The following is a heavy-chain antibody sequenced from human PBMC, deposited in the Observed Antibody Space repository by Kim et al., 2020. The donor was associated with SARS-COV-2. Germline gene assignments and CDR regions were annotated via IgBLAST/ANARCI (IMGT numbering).Heavy chain of an antibody. D-gene: IGHD6-13*01. CDR3: ARARRIAPKYYFDY. Sequence: DSVKGRFTISRENAKNSLYLQMNSLRAEDTAVYYCARARRIAPKYYFDYWGQGTLVTVSS. V-gene: IGHV3-21*01. J-gene: IGHJ4*02.